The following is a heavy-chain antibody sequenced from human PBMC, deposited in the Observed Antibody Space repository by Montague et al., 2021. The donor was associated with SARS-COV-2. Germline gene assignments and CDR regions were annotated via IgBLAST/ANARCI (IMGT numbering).Heavy chain of an antibody. J-gene: IGHJ4*02. CDR3: ARGLDHNKGGDY. CDR1: SGPLSAYY. CDR2: IHSYGNT. V-gene: IGHV4-34*01. D-gene: IGHD1-1*01. Sequence: SETLSLTCEVSSGPLSAYYWSWVRQPPGKGLEWIGEIHSYGNTSYNPSLMSRVTLSLGTSNNPFSLKLTSVTAADTAVYYCARGLDHNKGGDYWGQGILVNVSS.